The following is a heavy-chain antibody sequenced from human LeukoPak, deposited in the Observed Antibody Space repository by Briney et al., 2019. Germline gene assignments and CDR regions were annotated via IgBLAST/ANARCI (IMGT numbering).Heavy chain of an antibody. Sequence: GGSLRLSCAASGFTFSSYAMSWVRQAPGKGLEWVSAISGSGGSTYYADSVKGRFTISRDNSKNTLYLQMNSLRAEDTAVYYCAESFQWLPRGGYFDYWGQGTLVTVSS. CDR3: AESFQWLPRGGYFDY. V-gene: IGHV3-23*01. D-gene: IGHD6-19*01. J-gene: IGHJ4*02. CDR1: GFTFSSYA. CDR2: ISGSGGST.